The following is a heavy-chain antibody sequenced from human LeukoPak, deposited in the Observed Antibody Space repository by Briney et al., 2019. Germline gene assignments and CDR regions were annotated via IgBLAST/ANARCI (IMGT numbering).Heavy chain of an antibody. Sequence: SETLSLTCAVYGGSFSGYYWSWIRQPPGKGLEWIGETNHSGSTNYNPSLKSRVTISVDTSKNQFSLKLSSVTAADTAVYYCASYDSSGYYYDYWGQGTLVTASS. CDR2: TNHSGST. V-gene: IGHV4-34*01. D-gene: IGHD3-22*01. CDR3: ASYDSSGYYYDY. J-gene: IGHJ4*02. CDR1: GGSFSGYY.